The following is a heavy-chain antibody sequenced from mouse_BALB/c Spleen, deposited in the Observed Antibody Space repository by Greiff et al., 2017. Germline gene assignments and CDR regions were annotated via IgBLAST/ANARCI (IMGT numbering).Heavy chain of an antibody. V-gene: IGHV14-3*02. CDR1: GFNIKDTY. CDR3: ARSATGAWFAY. J-gene: IGHJ3*01. D-gene: IGHD4-1*02. Sequence: EVMLVESGAELVKPGASVKLSCTASGFNIKDTYMHWVKQRPEQGLEWIGRIDPANGNTKYDPKFQGKATITADTSSNTAYLQLSSLTSEDTAVYYCARSATGAWFAYWGQGTLVTVSA. CDR2: IDPANGNT.